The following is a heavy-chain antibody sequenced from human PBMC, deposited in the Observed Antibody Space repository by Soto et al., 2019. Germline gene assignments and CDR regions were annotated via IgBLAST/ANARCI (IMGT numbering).Heavy chain of an antibody. Sequence: SETLSLTYTVSGGSISSGDYYWSWIRQPPGKGLEWIGFIYYSGSTYYNPSLKSRVTISVDTSKNHFSLKLSSVTAADTAVYYCARRGMYYDFWSGYSSYYYYAMDVWGQGTTVTVSS. D-gene: IGHD3-3*01. J-gene: IGHJ6*02. V-gene: IGHV4-30-4*01. CDR3: ARRGMYYDFWSGYSSYYYYAMDV. CDR1: GGSISSGDYY. CDR2: IYYSGST.